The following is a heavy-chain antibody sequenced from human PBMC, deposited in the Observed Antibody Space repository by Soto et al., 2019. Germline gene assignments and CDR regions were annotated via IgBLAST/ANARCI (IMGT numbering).Heavy chain of an antibody. CDR2: ISAYNGNT. V-gene: IGHV1-18*01. J-gene: IGHJ4*02. CDR1: GHTFTSNG. Sequence: QVQLVQSGAEVKKPGASVKVSCKASGHTFTSNGISWVRQAPGQGLEWMGWISAYNGNTNYAQQIQARHTMTTDTSTSTAYMELRSLRSDDTAVYYCARDNGYRYGTGRVDYWGQGTLVTVSS. D-gene: IGHD5-18*01. CDR3: ARDNGYRYGTGRVDY.